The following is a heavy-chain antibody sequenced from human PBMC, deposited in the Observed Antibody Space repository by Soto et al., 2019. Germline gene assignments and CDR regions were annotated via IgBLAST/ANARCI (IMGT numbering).Heavy chain of an antibody. D-gene: IGHD6-19*01. CDR2: INPNSGGT. V-gene: IGHV1-2*02. CDR3: ASAAVTGTAGLDF. J-gene: IGHJ4*02. Sequence: ASVKVSCKASGYTFSGFYMHWVRQAPGQGLEWMGWINPNSGGTKSAEKFQGRVTMTRDTSISTAYMELSRLTSDDTAEYYCASAAVTGTAGLDFWGQGTQVTVSS. CDR1: GYTFSGFY.